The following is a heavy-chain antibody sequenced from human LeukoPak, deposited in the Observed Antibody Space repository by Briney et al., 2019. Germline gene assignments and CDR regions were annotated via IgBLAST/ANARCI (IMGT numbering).Heavy chain of an antibody. J-gene: IGHJ4*02. CDR2: INPTGGST. CDR1: GHTFTTYC. D-gene: IGHD3-22*01. V-gene: IGHV1-46*01. Sequence: APVRASYKPFGHTFTTYCLHRGRQAPGQRLEWMRIINPTGGSTSYPQKFQGRVTMTRDTSTSTVYMELSSLRSEDTAVYYCARDPQYYYDSSGYSLVPYYFDSWGQGTLVTVSS. CDR3: ARDPQYYYDSSGYSLVPYYFDS.